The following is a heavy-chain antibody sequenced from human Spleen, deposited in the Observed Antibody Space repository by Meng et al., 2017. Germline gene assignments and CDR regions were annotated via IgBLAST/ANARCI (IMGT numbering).Heavy chain of an antibody. CDR2: IRSRLNGYAT. CDR3: AGGGNWFDP. J-gene: IGHJ5*02. CDR1: GFAFRASA. Sequence: EVQLVESGGGLVQPGGSLKLSCAASGFAFRASALHWVRQASGRGLEWVGRIRSRLNGYATAYEESVKGRFTTSRDDSKNTAYLQMNSLKTEDTAVYYCAGGGNWFDPWGLGTLVTVSS. D-gene: IGHD3-16*01. V-gene: IGHV3-73*01.